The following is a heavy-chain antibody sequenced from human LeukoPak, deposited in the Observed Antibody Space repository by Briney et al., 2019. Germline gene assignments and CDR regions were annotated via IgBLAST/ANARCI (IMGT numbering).Heavy chain of an antibody. CDR3: ASSTSGWYNGNDY. V-gene: IGHV4-39*02. D-gene: IGHD6-19*01. Sequence: SETLSLTCTVSGGPISSKSYYWGWIRQPPGKGLEWIGSVYYTGNTYYNPSLKSRVTISLDTSKNHFSLNLSSVTAAGTAVYFCASSTSGWYNGNDYWGQGTLVTVSS. J-gene: IGHJ4*02. CDR1: GGPISSKSYY. CDR2: VYYTGNT.